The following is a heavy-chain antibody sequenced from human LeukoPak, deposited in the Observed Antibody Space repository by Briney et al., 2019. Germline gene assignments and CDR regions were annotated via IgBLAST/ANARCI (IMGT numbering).Heavy chain of an antibody. CDR3: ARGDSVSKIDK. CDR2: INEDGSAT. J-gene: IGHJ4*02. V-gene: IGHV3-7*03. CDR1: GFTFSSYW. D-gene: IGHD5/OR15-5a*01. Sequence: GGSLRLSCEASGFTFSSYWMNWVRQTPGKGLLWVARINEDGSATYYLDSVKGRFIISRDNAKNSLHLQMSSLRTEDTGTYYCARGDSVSKIDKWGQRTLVTVSS.